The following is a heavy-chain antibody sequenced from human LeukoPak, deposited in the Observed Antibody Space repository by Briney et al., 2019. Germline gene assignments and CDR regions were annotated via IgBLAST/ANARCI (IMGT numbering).Heavy chain of an antibody. CDR2: ISYDGSNK. D-gene: IGHD3-10*01. J-gene: IGHJ4*02. V-gene: IGHV3-30*18. CDR1: GFTFSSYG. Sequence: GRSLRLSCAASGFTFSSYGMHWVRQAPGKGLEWVAVISYDGSNKYYADSVKGRFTISRDNSKNTLYLQMNSLRAEDTAVYYCGKGSSSGRGYYFDYWGQGALVTVSS. CDR3: GKGSSSGRGYYFDY.